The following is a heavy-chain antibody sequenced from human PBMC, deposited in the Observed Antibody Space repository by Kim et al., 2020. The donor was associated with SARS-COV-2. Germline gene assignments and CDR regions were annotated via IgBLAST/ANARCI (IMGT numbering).Heavy chain of an antibody. CDR2: IWYDGSNK. J-gene: IGHJ4*02. Sequence: GGSLRLSCAASGFTFSSYGMHWVRQAPGKGLEWVAVIWYDGSNKYYADSVKGRFTISRDNSKNTLYLQMNSLRAEDTAVYYCARALHDFWSGYYNVDYWGQGTLVTVSS. CDR1: GFTFSSYG. CDR3: ARALHDFWSGYYNVDY. D-gene: IGHD3-3*01. V-gene: IGHV3-33*01.